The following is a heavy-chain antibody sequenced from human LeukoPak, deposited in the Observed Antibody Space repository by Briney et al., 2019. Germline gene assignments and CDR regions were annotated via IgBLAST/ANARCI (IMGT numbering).Heavy chain of an antibody. CDR2: IYYSGST. J-gene: IGHJ3*02. CDR1: GGSISSYY. D-gene: IGHD6-19*01. V-gene: IGHV4-59*08. Sequence: PSETLSLTCTVSGGSISSYYWSWIRQPPGKGLEWIGYIYYSGSTNYNPSLKSRVTISVDTSKNQFSLKLGSVIAADTAVYYCASTRQWLVNAFDIWGQGTMVTVSS. CDR3: ASTRQWLVNAFDI.